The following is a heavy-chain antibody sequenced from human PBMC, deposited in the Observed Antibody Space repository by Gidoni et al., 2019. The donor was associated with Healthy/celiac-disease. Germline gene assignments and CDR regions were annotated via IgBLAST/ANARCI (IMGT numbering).Heavy chain of an antibody. V-gene: IGHV1-69*01. CDR3: ATRRGGEMIVVRDV. J-gene: IGHJ6*02. D-gene: IGHD3-22*01. CDR2: IIPNFGTA. Sequence: QLQLVQSGDAVTKPGSSVKVSCKASGGPFSSYAISWVGQAPGQVIEGMGWIIPNFGTANDAQKFQGRVTITADESTSTAYMELSSLRYEDTAVYYGATRRGGEMIVVRDVWGQGTTVTVSS. CDR1: GGPFSSYA.